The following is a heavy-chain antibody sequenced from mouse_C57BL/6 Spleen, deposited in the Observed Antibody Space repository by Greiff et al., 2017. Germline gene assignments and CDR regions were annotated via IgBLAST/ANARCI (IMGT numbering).Heavy chain of an antibody. D-gene: IGHD1-1*01. CDR1: GFTFSSYA. V-gene: IGHV5-9-1*02. Sequence: EVQVVESGEGLVKPGGFLKLSCAASGFTFSSYAMSWVRQTPEKRLEWVAYISSGGDYIYYADTVKGRFTISRDNARNTLYLQMSSLKSEDTAMYYCTRHYYGSSYGGAMDYWGQGTSVTVSS. CDR2: ISSGGDYI. CDR3: TRHYYGSSYGGAMDY. J-gene: IGHJ4*01.